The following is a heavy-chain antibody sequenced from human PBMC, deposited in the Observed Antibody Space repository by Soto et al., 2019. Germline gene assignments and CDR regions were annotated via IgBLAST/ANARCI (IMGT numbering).Heavy chain of an antibody. CDR3: ARAPGKDEAIDY. CDR1: GFTFSNYG. V-gene: IGHV3-33*01. Sequence: QVQLVESGGGVVQPGRSLRLSCVASGFTFSNYGLHWVRQAPGKGLEWVAIIWHDGKNKDYADSVKGRFTVSRENSKNALDLKMNSLTAGDTAVYHCARAPGKDEAIDYWGPGTLVTVSS. J-gene: IGHJ4*02. CDR2: IWHDGKNK.